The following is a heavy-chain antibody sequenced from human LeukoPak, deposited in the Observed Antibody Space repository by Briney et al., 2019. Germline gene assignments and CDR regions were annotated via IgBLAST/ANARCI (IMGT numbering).Heavy chain of an antibody. Sequence: GASVKVSCKASGYTFTSHGISWVRQAPGQGLEWLGWISVFNGNTEYPQKLRGRITMTADTSTTTAYMELRSLRSDDTAVYYCARGFPRITMIRGVIPFDYWGQGTLVTVSS. J-gene: IGHJ4*02. CDR1: GYTFTSHG. V-gene: IGHV1-18*01. CDR2: ISVFNGNT. CDR3: ARGFPRITMIRGVIPFDY. D-gene: IGHD3-10*01.